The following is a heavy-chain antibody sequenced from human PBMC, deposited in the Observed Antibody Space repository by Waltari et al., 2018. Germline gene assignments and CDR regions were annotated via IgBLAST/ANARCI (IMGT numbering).Heavy chain of an antibody. CDR3: ARERYYDFWSGYSYYYYGMDV. J-gene: IGHJ6*02. CDR2: IYSGGSP. Sequence: EVQLVESGGGLIQPGGSLRLSCAASGFTVSSNYMSWVRQAPGKGLEWVSVIYSGGSPYYADSVKGRFTISRDNSKNTLYLQMNSLRAEDTAVYYCARERYYDFWSGYSYYYYGMDVWGQGTTVTVSS. D-gene: IGHD3-3*01. V-gene: IGHV3-53*01. CDR1: GFTVSSNY.